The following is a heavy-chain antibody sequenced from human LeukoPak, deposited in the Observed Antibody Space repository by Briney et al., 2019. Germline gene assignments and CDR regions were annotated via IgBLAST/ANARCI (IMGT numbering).Heavy chain of an antibody. CDR1: GFTFRTYA. V-gene: IGHV3-23*01. CDR3: AKWGDSYGYDY. J-gene: IGHJ4*02. CDR2: ISGGGGTT. Sequence: GGSLRRSCAASGFTFRTYAMSWVRQAPGKGLDWVSSISGGGGTTYYADSVKGRFTISRDNSRNTLYLQMNSLRAEDTAVYYCAKWGDSYGYDYWGQGTLVTVSS. D-gene: IGHD5-18*01.